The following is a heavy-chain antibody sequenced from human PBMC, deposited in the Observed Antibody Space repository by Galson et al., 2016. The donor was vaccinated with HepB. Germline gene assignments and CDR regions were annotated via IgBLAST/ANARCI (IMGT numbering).Heavy chain of an antibody. V-gene: IGHV1-69*13. D-gene: IGHD5-18*01. CDR2: IIPIFGTA. J-gene: IGHJ3*01. CDR1: GGTFSSYA. CDR3: AREPERMVQLWGHEAFEV. Sequence: SVKVSCKASGGTFSSYAISWVRQAPGRGLEWMGGIIPIFGTANYAQKFQGRVTITADESTSTAYMEMSSLRPEDPAVYSCAREPERMVQLWGHEAFEVWGQGTMVTVSS.